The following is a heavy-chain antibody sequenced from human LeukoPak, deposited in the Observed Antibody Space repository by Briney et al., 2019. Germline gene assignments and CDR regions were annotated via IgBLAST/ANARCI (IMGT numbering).Heavy chain of an antibody. CDR1: GGSISSSSYY. V-gene: IGHV4-39*07. Sequence: PSETLSLTCTVSGGSISSSSYYWGWIRQPPGKGLEWIGSIYYSGSTYYNPSLKSRVTISVDTSKNQFSLKLSSVTAADTAVYYCARLVPDVLRYFWRGNWFDPWGQGTLVTVSS. CDR2: IYYSGST. D-gene: IGHD3-9*01. CDR3: ARLVPDVLRYFWRGNWFDP. J-gene: IGHJ5*02.